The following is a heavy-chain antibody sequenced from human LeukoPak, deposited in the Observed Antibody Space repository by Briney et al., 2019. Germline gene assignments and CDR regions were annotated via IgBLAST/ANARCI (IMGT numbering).Heavy chain of an antibody. J-gene: IGHJ4*02. CDR1: GXTFSSYS. Sequence: PGGSLRLSCAASGXTFSSYSMNWVRQAPGKGLEWVAVISYDGSNKYYADSVKGRFTISRDNSKNTLYLQMNSLRAEDTAVYYCNGGYYYADYWGQGTLVTVSS. V-gene: IGHV3-30*03. CDR2: ISYDGSNK. CDR3: NGGYYYADY. D-gene: IGHD3-22*01.